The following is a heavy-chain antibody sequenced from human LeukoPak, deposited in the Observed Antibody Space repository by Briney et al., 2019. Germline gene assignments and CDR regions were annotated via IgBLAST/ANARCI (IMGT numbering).Heavy chain of an antibody. CDR1: GFTFDDYG. CDR2: INNDGSST. CDR3: ARGDYDFWSGYPYYYYYMDV. Sequence: GGSLRLSCEASGFTFDDYGMHWVRQAPGKGLVWVSRINNDGSSTSYADSVKGRFTISRDNAKNTLYLQMNSLRAEDTAVYDCARGDYDFWSGYPYYYYYMDVWGKGTTVTVSS. J-gene: IGHJ6*03. V-gene: IGHV3-74*01. D-gene: IGHD3-3*01.